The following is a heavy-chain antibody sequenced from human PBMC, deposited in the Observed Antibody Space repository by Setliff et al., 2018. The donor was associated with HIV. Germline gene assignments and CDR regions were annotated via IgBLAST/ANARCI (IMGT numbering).Heavy chain of an antibody. J-gene: IGHJ3*02. CDR1: GYTFTNYY. CDR2: INPSGGST. Sequence: VASVKVSCKASGYTFTNYYMHWVRQAPGQGLERMGIINPSGGSTSYAQKFQGRVTMTRDTSTSTVYMELSSLRSEDMAVYYCARAGIAAGEAFDIWGQGTMVTVSS. CDR3: ARAGIAAGEAFDI. V-gene: IGHV1-46*01. D-gene: IGHD6-13*01.